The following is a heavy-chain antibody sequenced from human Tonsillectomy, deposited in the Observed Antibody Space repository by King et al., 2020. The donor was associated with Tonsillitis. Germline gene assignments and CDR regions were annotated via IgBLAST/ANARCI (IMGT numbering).Heavy chain of an antibody. CDR3: ARGGGGASKDAFDI. CDR2: ISSSSTFI. CDR1: GLSFSTHS. D-gene: IGHD3-16*01. J-gene: IGHJ3*02. Sequence: VQLVESGGGLVKPGGSLRLSCAASGLSFSTHSINWVRQAPGKGREWVSCISSSSTFIFYADSVRGRFTISRDNAKKSRYLQMNSLRPEDTAVYYCARGGGGASKDAFDIWGQGTIVTVSS. V-gene: IGHV3-21*01.